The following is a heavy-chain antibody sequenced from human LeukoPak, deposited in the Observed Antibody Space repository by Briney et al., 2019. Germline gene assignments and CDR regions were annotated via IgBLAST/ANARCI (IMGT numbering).Heavy chain of an antibody. D-gene: IGHD3-10*01. J-gene: IGHJ4*02. CDR2: INHSKNT. Sequence: SETLSLTCAVYGGSFSGHYWSWIRQPPGKGLEWIGEINHSKNTNYNPSLKSRVTISVDTSKNQFSLKLSSVTAADTAVYYCAVMVRGDNFDYWGQGTLVTVSS. V-gene: IGHV4-34*01. CDR3: AVMVRGDNFDY. CDR1: GGSFSGHY.